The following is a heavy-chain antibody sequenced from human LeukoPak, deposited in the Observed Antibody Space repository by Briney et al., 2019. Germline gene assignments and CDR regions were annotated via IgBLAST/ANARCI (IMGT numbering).Heavy chain of an antibody. Sequence: SQTLSLTCAISGDSVSSKNGAWNWIRQSPSRGLEWLGKTYYRSKWYNDYAEFIQGRITINPDTSKNQFSLQLNSVTPEDTAVYFCARDMGTTGWYTFDYWGQGTLVTVSS. V-gene: IGHV6-1*01. J-gene: IGHJ4*02. CDR2: TYYRSKWYN. CDR1: GDSVSSKNGA. D-gene: IGHD6-19*01. CDR3: ARDMGTTGWYTFDY.